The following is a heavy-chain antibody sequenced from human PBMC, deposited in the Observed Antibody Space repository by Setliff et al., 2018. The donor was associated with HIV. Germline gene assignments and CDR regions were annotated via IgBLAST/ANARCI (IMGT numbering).Heavy chain of an antibody. Sequence: SETLSLTCSVSGDSISSGSYYWSWIRLPAGKGLEWIGQIHTTGSTNYNPSLKSRVTISMDTSKTPFSLNLNSVTATDTAVYYCANRTFGSGRLDPWGQGTLVTVSS. CDR1: GDSISSGSYY. V-gene: IGHV4-61*09. D-gene: IGHD3-16*01. CDR3: ANRTFGSGRLDP. J-gene: IGHJ5*02. CDR2: IHTTGST.